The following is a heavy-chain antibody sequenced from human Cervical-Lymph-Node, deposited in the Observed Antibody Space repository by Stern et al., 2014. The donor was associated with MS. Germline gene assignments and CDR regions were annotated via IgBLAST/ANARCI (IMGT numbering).Heavy chain of an antibody. D-gene: IGHD2-2*01. CDR1: GFTFSSYS. CDR3: ARDREWYCSSTRCYGYYYYYGMDV. J-gene: IGHJ6*02. Sequence: VQLVESGGGLVKPGGSLRLSCASSGFTFSSYSMNWVRQAPGKGLEWVSSISSSSSYIYYADSVKGRFTISREHAQNSLYMQINSLIAEDTAVYYCARDREWYCSSTRCYGYYYYYGMDVWGQGTTVTVSS. CDR2: ISSSSSYI. V-gene: IGHV3-21*01.